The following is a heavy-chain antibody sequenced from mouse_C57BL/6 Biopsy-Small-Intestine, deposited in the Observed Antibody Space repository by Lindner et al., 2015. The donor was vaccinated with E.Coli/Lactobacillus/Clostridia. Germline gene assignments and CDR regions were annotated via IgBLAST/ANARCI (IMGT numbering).Heavy chain of an antibody. V-gene: IGHV1-42*01. CDR1: GYSFTGYY. J-gene: IGHJ2*01. CDR3: GRSYYDNLDY. CDR2: INPITGGT. Sequence: VQLQESGPELVKPGASVKISCKASGYSFTGYYMNWVKQSPEKSLEWIGEINPITGGTTYNQKFKAKATLTADKSSSTAYMQLKSLTFEDSAVYYCGRSYYDNLDYWGQGTTLTVSS. D-gene: IGHD2-10*01.